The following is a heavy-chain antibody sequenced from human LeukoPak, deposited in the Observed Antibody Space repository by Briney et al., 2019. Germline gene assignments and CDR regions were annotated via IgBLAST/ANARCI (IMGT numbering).Heavy chain of an antibody. CDR3: ARQEYCSGGSCYTWFDP. J-gene: IGHJ5*02. V-gene: IGHV5-51*01. CDR1: GCGINNYW. CDR2: IYPADSDI. D-gene: IGHD2-15*01. Sequence: GESRQISCKGSGCGINNYWVGWVRQMPGKGLEWMGIIYPADSDIRYSPSFQGQVTISADKSISTAYLQWSSLKASDTAMYYCARQEYCSGGSCYTWFDPWGQGTLVTVSS.